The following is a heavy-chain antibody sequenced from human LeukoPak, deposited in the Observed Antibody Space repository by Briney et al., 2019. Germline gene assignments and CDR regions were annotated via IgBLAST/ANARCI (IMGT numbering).Heavy chain of an antibody. J-gene: IGHJ4*02. CDR1: GGTFSSYC. D-gene: IGHD3-3*01. Sequence: SVSVSCRASGGTFSSYCMRWVRQAPGKGREWMGGIIPVLNIPNYAQNFPCTVTITAYKSTRTAYMPLSSLTSQHPPLSYCATAGPLGVVTPHFDFWGQGPLVTASS. CDR3: ATAGPLGVVTPHFDF. V-gene: IGHV1-69*04. CDR2: IIPVLNIP.